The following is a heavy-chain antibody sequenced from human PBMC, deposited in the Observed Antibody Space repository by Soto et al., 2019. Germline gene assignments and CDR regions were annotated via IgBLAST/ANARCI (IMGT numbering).Heavy chain of an antibody. J-gene: IGHJ6*03. V-gene: IGHV4-31*03. CDR3: ARVGISSIFGVVTPGYYYYYMDV. CDR1: GGFISSGGYY. CDR2: IYYSGST. D-gene: IGHD3-3*02. Sequence: SETLSLTCTVSGGFISSGGYYWSWIRQHPGKGLEWIGYIYYSGSTYYNPSLKSRVTISVDTSKNQFSLKLSSVTAADTAVYYCARVGISSIFGVVTPGYYYYYMDVWGKGTTVTV.